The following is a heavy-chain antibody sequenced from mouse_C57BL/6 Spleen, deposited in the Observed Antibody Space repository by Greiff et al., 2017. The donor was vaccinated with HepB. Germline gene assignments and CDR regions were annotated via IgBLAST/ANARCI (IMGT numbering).Heavy chain of an antibody. V-gene: IGHV1-64*01. CDR1: GYTFTSYW. D-gene: IGHD1-1*02. J-gene: IGHJ1*03. CDR3: ARRRDGAWYFDV. CDR2: IHPNSGST. Sequence: QVQLQQPGAELVKPGASVKLSCKASGYTFTSYWMHWVKQRPGQGLEWIGMIHPNSGSTNYNEKFKSKATLTVDKSSSTAYMQLSSLTSEDSAVYYCARRRDGAWYFDVWGTGTTVTVS.